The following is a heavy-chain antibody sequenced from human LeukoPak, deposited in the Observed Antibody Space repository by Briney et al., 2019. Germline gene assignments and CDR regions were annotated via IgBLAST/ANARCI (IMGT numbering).Heavy chain of an antibody. CDR1: GFTFSSYA. CDR3: AKDVWTYYDFWSGYLTTAFDY. D-gene: IGHD3-3*01. V-gene: IGHV3-23*01. J-gene: IGHJ4*02. CDR2: ISGSGGST. Sequence: GGSLRLSCAASGFTFSSYAMSWVRQAPGKGLEWVSAISGSGGSTYYADSVKGRFTISRDNSKNTLYLQMNSLRAEDTAVYYCAKDVWTYYDFWSGYLTTAFDYWGQRTLVTVSS.